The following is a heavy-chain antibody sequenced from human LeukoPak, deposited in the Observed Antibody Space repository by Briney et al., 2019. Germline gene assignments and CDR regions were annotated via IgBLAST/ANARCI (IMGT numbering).Heavy chain of an antibody. CDR1: TFTFSTYA. CDR2: ISGSGEST. CDR3: AKVGNYYYYGMDV. Sequence: GGSLRLSCAASTFTFSTYAMNWVRQAPGKGLEWVSAISGSGESTYYADSVKGRFTISRDNSKNTMYLQMDSLRAEDTAIYYCAKVGNYYYYGMDVWGQGTTVTVSS. V-gene: IGHV3-23*01. D-gene: IGHD1-1*01. J-gene: IGHJ6*02.